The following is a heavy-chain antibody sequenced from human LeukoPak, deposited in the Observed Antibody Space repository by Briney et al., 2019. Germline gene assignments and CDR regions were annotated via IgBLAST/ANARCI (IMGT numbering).Heavy chain of an antibody. Sequence: SVKVSCKASGGTFSSYAISWVRQAPGQGLEWMGGIIPIFGTANYAQKFQGRVTITADESTSTAYMELSSLRSEDTAVYYCALPNGAARPKPQLKFNYWGQGTLVTVSS. J-gene: IGHJ4*02. CDR3: ALPNGAARPKPQLKFNY. CDR2: IIPIFGTA. CDR1: GGTFSSYA. D-gene: IGHD6-6*01. V-gene: IGHV1-69*13.